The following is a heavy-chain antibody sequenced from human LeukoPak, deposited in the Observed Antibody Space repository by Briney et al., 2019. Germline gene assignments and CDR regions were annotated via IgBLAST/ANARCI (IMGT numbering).Heavy chain of an antibody. J-gene: IGHJ6*03. D-gene: IGHD3-10*01. Sequence: SETLSLTCTVSGDSISGHYWIWIRQPPGRGLEWIGYIYSSGTTNYNPSFKGRLTISVDTSKNQFSLKVSSVTAADSAVYYCARAVRGATFHHYYYMDVWGKGTTVTVSS. V-gene: IGHV4-59*11. CDR1: GDSISGHY. CDR2: IYSSGTT. CDR3: ARAVRGATFHHYYYMDV.